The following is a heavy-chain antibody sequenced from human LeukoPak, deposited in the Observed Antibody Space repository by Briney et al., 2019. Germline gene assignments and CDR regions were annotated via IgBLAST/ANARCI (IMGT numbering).Heavy chain of an antibody. Sequence: KSSETLSLTCTVSGGSISGHYWTWVRQPPGEGLEWIGQIHYSGKADYNPSLRSRITISVDTSKNQMSLKVTSVTAADTAVYYCARFGVDYDMDVWGQGTLVTVSS. CDR3: ARFGVDYDMDV. V-gene: IGHV4-59*11. CDR1: GGSISGHY. CDR2: IHYSGKA. D-gene: IGHD3-16*01. J-gene: IGHJ6*02.